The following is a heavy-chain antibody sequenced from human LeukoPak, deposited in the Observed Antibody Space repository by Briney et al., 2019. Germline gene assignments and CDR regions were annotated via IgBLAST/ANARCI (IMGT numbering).Heavy chain of an antibody. CDR2: IGAGGRST. J-gene: IGHJ4*02. CDR1: GFTFDIAA. Sequence: GGSLKLSCEASGFTFDIAALSWVRQPPGKGLEWVSTIGAGGRSTYYADSVKGRFTISRDDSKNTLYLQLNSLRADDTAVYFCAKGGWTVTAFDYWGQGTFVSVSS. V-gene: IGHV3-23*01. D-gene: IGHD2-21*02. CDR3: AKGGWTVTAFDY.